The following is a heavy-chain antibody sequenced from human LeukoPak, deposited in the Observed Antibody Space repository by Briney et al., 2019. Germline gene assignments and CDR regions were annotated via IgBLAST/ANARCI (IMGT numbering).Heavy chain of an antibody. D-gene: IGHD4-17*01. CDR3: ARDPNGDYIGAFDM. Sequence: HPGGSLRLSCAASGFTFSSYAMSWVRQAPGKGLEWVSAISGSGGSTYYADSVKGRFTISRDNSKYTLFLQMNSLRAEDTAVYYCARDPNGDYIGAFDMWGPGTMVTVSS. CDR1: GFTFSSYA. CDR2: ISGSGGST. J-gene: IGHJ3*02. V-gene: IGHV3-23*01.